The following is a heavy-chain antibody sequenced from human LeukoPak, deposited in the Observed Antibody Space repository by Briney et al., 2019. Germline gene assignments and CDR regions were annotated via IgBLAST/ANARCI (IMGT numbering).Heavy chain of an antibody. V-gene: IGHV3-7*03. CDR2: INEYGSKK. J-gene: IGHJ4*02. CDR1: GFTFSTYW. Sequence: GGSLRLSCAASGFTFSTYWMSWVRQAPGKGREWVASINEYGSKKSYVDSVKGRVTISRDNAQKSLYLEMNSLRAEDTVVYYCGSAVPSTEGYWGQGNLVHVSS. CDR3: GSAVPSTEGY.